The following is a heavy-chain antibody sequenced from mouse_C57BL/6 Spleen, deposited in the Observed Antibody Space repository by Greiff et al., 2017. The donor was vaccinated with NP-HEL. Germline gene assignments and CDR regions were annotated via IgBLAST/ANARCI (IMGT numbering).Heavy chain of an antibody. CDR2: IWSGGST. V-gene: IGHV2-2*01. D-gene: IGHD2-1*01. J-gene: IGHJ4*01. CDR1: GFSLTSYG. Sequence: QVHVKQSGPGLVQPSQSLSITCTVSGFSLTSYGVHWVRQSPGKGLEWLGVIWSGGSTDYNAAFISRLSISKYNSKSQVFFKMNSLQADDTAIYYCARRLYGNYYAMDYWGQGTSVTVSS. CDR3: ARRLYGNYYAMDY.